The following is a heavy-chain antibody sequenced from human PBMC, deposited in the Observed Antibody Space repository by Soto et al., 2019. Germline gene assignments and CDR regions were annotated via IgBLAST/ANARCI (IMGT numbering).Heavy chain of an antibody. V-gene: IGHV4-61*01. CDR3: ARGLNYGGYYSWFAP. CDR2: ISYNGST. D-gene: IGHD1-26*01. CDR1: GGSVSSGTYY. Sequence: PSETLSLTCTVSGGSVSSGTYYWSWIRQPPGKGLEWTGYISYNGSTNYNPSLKSRITISVDTSKNQFSLKLSSLTAADTAIYYCARGLNYGGYYSWFAPWGQGTQVTVSS. J-gene: IGHJ5*02.